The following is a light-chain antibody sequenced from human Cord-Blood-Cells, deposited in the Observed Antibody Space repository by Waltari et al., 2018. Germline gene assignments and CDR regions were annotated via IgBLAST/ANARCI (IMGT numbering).Light chain of an antibody. CDR3: QQYYSTPLT. CDR1: QSVLYSSNNKNY. J-gene: IGKJ3*01. Sequence: DIVMTQSPDSLAVSLGERATINCKSSQSVLYSSNNKNYLAWYQQKPGQPPKLLIYWASNRASVLPDRISGSGSGTDFTLTISSLQAEDVAVYYCQQYYSTPLTFGPGTKVDIK. CDR2: WAS. V-gene: IGKV4-1*01.